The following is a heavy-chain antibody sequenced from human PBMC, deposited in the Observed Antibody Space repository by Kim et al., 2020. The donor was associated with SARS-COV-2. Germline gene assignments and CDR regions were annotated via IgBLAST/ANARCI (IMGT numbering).Heavy chain of an antibody. CDR3: ARCGGGRAY. Sequence: SETLSLTRTVSGGSISTYYWTWIRQPPGKGLEWIGYIYFSGSTNYNPSLKSRVTISVDTSKNQFSLKLSSVTAADTAVYYCARCGGGRAYWGQGTLVTVSS. J-gene: IGHJ4*02. V-gene: IGHV4-59*01. CDR1: GGSISTYY. CDR2: IYFSGST. D-gene: IGHD3-10*01.